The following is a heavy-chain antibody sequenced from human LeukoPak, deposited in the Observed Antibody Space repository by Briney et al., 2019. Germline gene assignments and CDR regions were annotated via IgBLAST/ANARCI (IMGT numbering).Heavy chain of an antibody. V-gene: IGHV1-18*01. CDR2: ISAYNGNT. CDR1: G. D-gene: IGHD6-13*01. J-gene: IGHJ5*02. Sequence: GISWVRQAPGQGLEWMGWISAYNGNTNYAQKLQGRVTMTTDTSTSTAYMELRSLRSDDTAVYYCASTAAAGTWGQGTLVTVSS. CDR3: ASTAAAGT.